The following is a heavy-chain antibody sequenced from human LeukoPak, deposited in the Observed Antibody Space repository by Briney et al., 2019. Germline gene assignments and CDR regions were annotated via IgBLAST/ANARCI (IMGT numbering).Heavy chain of an antibody. Sequence: GRSLRLSCAASGFTFSSYGMHWVRQAPGKGLEWVAVISYDGSNKYYADSVKGRFTISRDNSKNTLYLQMNSLRAEDTAVYYCATQWPDYWGQGTLVTVSS. CDR1: GFTFSSYG. J-gene: IGHJ4*02. CDR2: ISYDGSNK. CDR3: ATQWPDY. V-gene: IGHV3-30*03. D-gene: IGHD6-19*01.